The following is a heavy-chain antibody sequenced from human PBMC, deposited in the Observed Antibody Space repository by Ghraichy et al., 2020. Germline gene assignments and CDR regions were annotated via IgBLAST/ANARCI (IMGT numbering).Heavy chain of an antibody. CDR2: ISAYNGNT. J-gene: IGHJ4*02. CDR3: ARDLDDYVWGSNPDY. V-gene: IGHV1-18*04. D-gene: IGHD3-16*01. CDR1: GYTFTSYG. Sequence: ASVKVSCKASGYTFTSYGISWVRQAPGQGLEWMGWISAYNGNTNYAQKLQGRVTMTTDTSTSTAYMELRSLRSDDTAVYYCARDLDDYVWGSNPDYWGQGTLVTVSS.